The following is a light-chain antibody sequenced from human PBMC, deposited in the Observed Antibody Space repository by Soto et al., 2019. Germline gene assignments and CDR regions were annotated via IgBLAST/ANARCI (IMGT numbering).Light chain of an antibody. CDR3: SSYTSSSTVV. Sequence: QSALTQPASVSGSPGQSITISCTGTSSDVGGYNYVSWYQQHPGKAPKLMIYGVSHLPSGVSNRFSGSKSGNTASLTISGLQAEDEADYYCSSYTSSSTVVFGGGTKVTVL. V-gene: IGLV2-14*01. CDR1: SSDVGGYNY. J-gene: IGLJ2*01. CDR2: GVS.